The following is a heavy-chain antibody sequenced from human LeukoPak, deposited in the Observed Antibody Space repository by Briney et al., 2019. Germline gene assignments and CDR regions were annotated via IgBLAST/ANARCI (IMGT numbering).Heavy chain of an antibody. CDR3: AKDSNHYESSGYYPDY. D-gene: IGHD3-22*01. CDR2: ISVYGSST. V-gene: IGHV3-23*01. J-gene: IGHJ4*02. CDR1: GFTFSSYA. Sequence: GGSLRLSCAASGFTFSSYAMSWVRQAPGKGLEWVSAISVYGSSTYYADSVRGRFTISRDDSKNTLYLQMNSLRAKDTAVYYCAKDSNHYESSGYYPDYWGQGTLVTVSS.